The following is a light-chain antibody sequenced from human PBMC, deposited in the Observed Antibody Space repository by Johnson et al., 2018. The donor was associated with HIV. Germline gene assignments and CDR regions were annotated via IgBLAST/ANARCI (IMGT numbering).Light chain of an antibody. V-gene: IGLV1-51*01. CDR3: GTWDSSLSAYV. Sequence: QSVLTQPPSVSAAPGQKVTISCSGSSSNIGNNYVSWYQQLPGTAPKLLIYDNNKRPSGIPDRFSGSKSGTSATLGITGLQTGDEADYYCGTWDSSLSAYVLGTGTKATGL. J-gene: IGLJ1*01. CDR2: DNN. CDR1: SSNIGNNY.